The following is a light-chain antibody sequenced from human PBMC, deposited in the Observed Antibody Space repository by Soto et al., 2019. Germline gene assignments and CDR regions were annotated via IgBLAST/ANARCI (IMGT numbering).Light chain of an antibody. Sequence: EIVLTQSPATLSLSPGERATLSCRASQSVSDYLAWYQQKPGQAPRLLIYDASNRATGIPARFSGSGFGTDFTLTISRLEPEDFAVYYCEQRSIWPLYTFGQGTKVDSK. CDR2: DAS. V-gene: IGKV3-11*01. CDR3: EQRSIWPLYT. J-gene: IGKJ2*01. CDR1: QSVSDY.